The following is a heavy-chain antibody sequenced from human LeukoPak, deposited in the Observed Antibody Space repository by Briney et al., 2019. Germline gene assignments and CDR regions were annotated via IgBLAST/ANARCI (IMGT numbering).Heavy chain of an antibody. V-gene: IGHV3-7*01. D-gene: IGHD2-2*01. CDR2: IKQDGSEK. Sequence: PGGSLRLSCAASGSTFSSYWMSWVRQAPGKGLEWVANIKQDGSEKYYVDSVKGRFTISRDNAKNSLYLQMNSLRAEDTAVYYCARGTGGIVVVPAANDYWGQGTLVTVSS. CDR3: ARGTGGIVVVPAANDY. CDR1: GSTFSSYW. J-gene: IGHJ4*02.